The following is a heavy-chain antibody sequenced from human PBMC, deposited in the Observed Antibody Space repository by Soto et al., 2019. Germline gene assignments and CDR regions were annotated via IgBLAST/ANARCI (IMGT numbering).Heavy chain of an antibody. CDR2: ISGSGGST. D-gene: IGHD5-12*01. Sequence: GGSLRLSCAASGFTFSSYAMSWVRQAPGKGLEWVSAISGSGGSTYYADSVKGRFTISRDNSKNTLYLQMNSLRAEDTAVYYCAKDHGPYSGYDTAFDIWGQGTMVTVSS. J-gene: IGHJ3*02. V-gene: IGHV3-23*01. CDR1: GFTFSSYA. CDR3: AKDHGPYSGYDTAFDI.